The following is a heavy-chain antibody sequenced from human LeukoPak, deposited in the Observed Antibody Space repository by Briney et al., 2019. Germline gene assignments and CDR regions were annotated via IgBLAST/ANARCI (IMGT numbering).Heavy chain of an antibody. CDR1: GFTFSNYA. D-gene: IGHD6-13*01. CDR2: IYSGGST. CDR3: ARDPPAVATNTYG. Sequence: SGGSLRLSCAASGFTFSNYAMTWVRQAPGKGLEWVSLIYSGGSTYYADSVKGRFTISRDNSKNTLYLQMNSLRAEDTAVYYCARDPPAVATNTYGWGQGTLVTVSS. V-gene: IGHV3-66*01. J-gene: IGHJ4*02.